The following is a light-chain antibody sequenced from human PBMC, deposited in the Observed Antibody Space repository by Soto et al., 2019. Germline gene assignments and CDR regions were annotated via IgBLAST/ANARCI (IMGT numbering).Light chain of an antibody. Sequence: QSALTQPASVSGSPGQSITISCTGTASDIGNYNYVSWYQLHPGKAPKLLIYGVSNRPSGVSNRFSGSKSGNAASLTISGLQAEDEADYYCSSYTSSTTLVFGGGTKLTVL. CDR2: GVS. CDR3: SSYTSSTTLV. V-gene: IGLV2-14*01. J-gene: IGLJ2*01. CDR1: ASDIGNYNY.